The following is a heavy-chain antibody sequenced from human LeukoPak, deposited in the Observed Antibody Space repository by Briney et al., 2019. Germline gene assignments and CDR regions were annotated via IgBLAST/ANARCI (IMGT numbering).Heavy chain of an antibody. CDR2: IYSGGST. D-gene: IGHD3-16*01. CDR3: AREKDNWGIDAFDF. CDR1: GFTVSSNY. Sequence: GGSLRLSCAASGFTVSSNYMSWVRQAPGKGLGWVSVIYSGGSTYYADSVKGRFTISRDNSKNTLYLQMNSLRAEDTAVYYCAREKDNWGIDAFDFWGQGTMVTVSS. J-gene: IGHJ3*01. V-gene: IGHV3-66*01.